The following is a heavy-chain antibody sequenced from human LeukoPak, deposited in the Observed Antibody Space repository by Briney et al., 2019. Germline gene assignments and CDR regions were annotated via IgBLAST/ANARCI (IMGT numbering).Heavy chain of an antibody. V-gene: IGHV3-48*01. Sequence: GESLRLSCAASGFTFSSYSMNWVRQAPGKGLEWVSYISSASNTIYYADSVKGRFTISRDNVKNSLYLQINSLRAEDTAMYYCARDGWFGDYNWFDPWDQGTLVTVSS. CDR3: ARDGWFGDYNWFDP. D-gene: IGHD3-10*01. J-gene: IGHJ5*02. CDR2: ISSASNTI. CDR1: GFTFSSYS.